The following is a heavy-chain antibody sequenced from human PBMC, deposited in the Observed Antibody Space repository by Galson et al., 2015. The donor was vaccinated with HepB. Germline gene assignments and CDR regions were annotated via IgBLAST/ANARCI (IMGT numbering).Heavy chain of an antibody. CDR3: AADTYRDGYNLFDY. CDR2: IVVGSGNT. J-gene: IGHJ4*02. Sequence: SVKVSCKASGFTFTSSAMQWVRQARGQRLEWIGWIVVGSGNTNYAQKFQERVTITRDMSTSTAYMELSSLRSEDTAVYYCAADTYRDGYNLFDYWGQGTLVTVSS. CDR1: GFTFTSSA. V-gene: IGHV1-58*02. D-gene: IGHD5-24*01.